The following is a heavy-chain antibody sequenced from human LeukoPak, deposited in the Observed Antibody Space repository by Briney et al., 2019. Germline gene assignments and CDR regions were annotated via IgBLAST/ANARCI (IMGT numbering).Heavy chain of an antibody. D-gene: IGHD6-19*01. Sequence: MPSGTLSLTCTVSGGSISSSSYYWGWIRQPPGKGLEWIGSIYYSGSTYYNPSLKSRVTISVDTSKNQFSLKLSSVTAADTAVYYCARDQRSQWLVVGWFDPWGQGTLVTVSS. CDR1: GGSISSSSYY. V-gene: IGHV4-39*07. CDR3: ARDQRSQWLVVGWFDP. CDR2: IYYSGST. J-gene: IGHJ5*02.